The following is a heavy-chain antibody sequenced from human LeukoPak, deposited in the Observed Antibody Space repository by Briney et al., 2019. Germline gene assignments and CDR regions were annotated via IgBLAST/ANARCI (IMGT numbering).Heavy chain of an antibody. CDR2: IYPGDSDT. CDR1: GYIFSSYW. CDR3: ARQSGYVDY. Sequence: GESLKISCKGSGYIFSSYWIAWVRQMPGKGLEWMGIIYPGDSDTRYSPSFQGQVTISADKSINIVYLQWSSLKASDTAMYYYARQSGYVDYWGKGTTVTVSS. V-gene: IGHV5-51*01. J-gene: IGHJ4*03.